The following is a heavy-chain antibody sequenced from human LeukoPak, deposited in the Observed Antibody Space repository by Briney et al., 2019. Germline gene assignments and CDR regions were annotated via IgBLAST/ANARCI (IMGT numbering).Heavy chain of an antibody. CDR3: ARESSSYGPIRPFDP. V-gene: IGHV3-30*02. CDR1: GFTFSSYG. Sequence: AGGSLRLSCAASGFTFSSYGMHWVRQAPGKGLEWVAFIRYDGSNKYYADSVKGRFTISRDNSKNTLYLQMNSLRAEDTAVYYCARESSSYGPIRPFDPWGQGTLVTVSS. CDR2: IRYDGSNK. D-gene: IGHD5-18*01. J-gene: IGHJ5*02.